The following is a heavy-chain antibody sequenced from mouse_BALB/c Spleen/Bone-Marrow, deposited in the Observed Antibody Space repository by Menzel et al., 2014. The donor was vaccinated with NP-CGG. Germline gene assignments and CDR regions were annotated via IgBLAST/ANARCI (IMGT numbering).Heavy chain of an antibody. CDR1: GFSFTDYF. V-gene: IGHV1-37*01. Sequence: VHVKQSGPELVKPGASVKLSCRASGFSFTDYFINWVKQSHGKSLEWIGRIHPYNGDTFYNQKFKVEATLTVDKSSNTARMELLSLTSEDSAVYYCGRYGYDAMDFWGQGTSVTVSS. J-gene: IGHJ4*01. CDR2: IHPYNGDT. CDR3: GRYGYDAMDF. D-gene: IGHD1-1*02.